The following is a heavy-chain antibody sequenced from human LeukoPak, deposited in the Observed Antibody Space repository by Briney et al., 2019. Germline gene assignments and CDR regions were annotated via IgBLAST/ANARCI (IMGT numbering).Heavy chain of an antibody. CDR3: AKDPRGYSYGRNGGGRSTGYYFDY. D-gene: IGHD5-18*01. CDR1: GFTFSSYA. J-gene: IGHJ4*02. CDR2: ISGSGGST. Sequence: GGSLRLSCAASGFTFSSYAMSWVRQAPGKGLEWVPAISGSGGSTYYADSVKGRFTISRDNSKNTLYLQMNSLRAEDAAVYYCAKDPRGYSYGRNGGGRSTGYYFDYWGQGTLVTVSS. V-gene: IGHV3-23*01.